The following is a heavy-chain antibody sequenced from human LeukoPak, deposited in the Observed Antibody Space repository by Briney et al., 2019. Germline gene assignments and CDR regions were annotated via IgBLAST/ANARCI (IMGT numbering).Heavy chain of an antibody. Sequence: GESPKISCKGSGSIFTTYWIGWGRQLPGKGLEWMGITHPGDSDTRYSPSFEGQVTISADKSSSTAYLQWSSLKASDTAMYYCARLDYYVSGSSPDYWGQGTLVTVSS. J-gene: IGHJ4*02. CDR3: ARLDYYVSGSSPDY. D-gene: IGHD3-10*01. CDR1: GSIFTTYW. CDR2: THPGDSDT. V-gene: IGHV5-51*01.